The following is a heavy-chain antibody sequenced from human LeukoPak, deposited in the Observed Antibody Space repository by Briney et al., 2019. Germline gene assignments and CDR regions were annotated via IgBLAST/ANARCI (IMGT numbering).Heavy chain of an antibody. D-gene: IGHD3-9*01. Sequence: SETLSLTCTVSGGSISSGGYSWSWIRQHPGKGLEWIGYIYYSGSTYYNPSLKSRVTISIDTSKNQFSLKLSSVTAADTAVYYCARGSDILTGYYHLNFWGQGTLVTVSS. CDR3: ARGSDILTGYYHLNF. V-gene: IGHV4-61*08. CDR2: IYYSGST. J-gene: IGHJ4*02. CDR1: GGSISSGGYS.